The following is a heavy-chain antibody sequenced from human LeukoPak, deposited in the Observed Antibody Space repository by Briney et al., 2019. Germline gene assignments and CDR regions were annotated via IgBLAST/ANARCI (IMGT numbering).Heavy chain of an antibody. Sequence: PSETLSLTCAVYGGSFSGYYWSWIRQPPGKGLEWIGYIYFSGNTNYNPSLKSRVTISIDTSKKQFSLKLRSVTAADTAVYYCARAHDYGDYKNWFDPWGQGTLVTVSS. CDR2: IYFSGNT. CDR1: GGSFSGYY. CDR3: ARAHDYGDYKNWFDP. J-gene: IGHJ5*02. V-gene: IGHV4-59*01. D-gene: IGHD4-17*01.